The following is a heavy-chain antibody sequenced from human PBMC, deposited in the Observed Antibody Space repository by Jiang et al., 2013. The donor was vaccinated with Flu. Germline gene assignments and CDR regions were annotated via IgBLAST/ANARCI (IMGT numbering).Heavy chain of an antibody. D-gene: IGHD2-21*02. Sequence: PGLVKPSETLSLTCTVSGVSISDHYWSWIRQPPGKGLEWIAYIFYSGSTKSNPSLKSRVTISLDTSKNQFSLNLNSVTAADTAVYFCARADLVVTAPLLFDSWGQGTLVTVSS. CDR3: ARADLVVTAPLLFDS. CDR2: IFYSGST. V-gene: IGHV4-59*11. CDR1: GVSISDHY. J-gene: IGHJ4*02.